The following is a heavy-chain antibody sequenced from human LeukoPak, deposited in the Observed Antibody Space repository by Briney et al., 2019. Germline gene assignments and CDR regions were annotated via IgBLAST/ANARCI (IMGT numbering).Heavy chain of an antibody. CDR1: VGTFITYA. Sequence: ASVKDSSKASVGTFITYAISCVRQAPGQGLEWMGRIIPIFGTANYAQKFQGRVAITADKSTSTAYMELSSLRSEDTAVYYCARDEGIAVAGTSPGSYYYYYMDVWGKGTTVTVSS. J-gene: IGHJ6*03. CDR2: IIPIFGTA. V-gene: IGHV1-69*06. D-gene: IGHD6-19*01. CDR3: ARDEGIAVAGTSPGSYYYYYMDV.